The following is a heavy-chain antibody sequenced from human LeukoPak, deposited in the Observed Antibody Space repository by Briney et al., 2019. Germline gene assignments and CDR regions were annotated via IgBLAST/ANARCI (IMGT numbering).Heavy chain of an antibody. CDR3: ATGVMGSTYYDFWSGYFPPYYYYMDV. V-gene: IGHV4-34*01. CDR2: INHSGST. D-gene: IGHD3-3*01. CDR1: GGSFSGYY. J-gene: IGHJ6*03. Sequence: SETLSLTCAVYGGSFSGYYWSWIRQPPGKGLEWIGEINHSGSTNYNPSLKSRVTISVDTSKNQFSLKLSSVTAADTAVYYCATGVMGSTYYDFWSGYFPPYYYYMDVWGKGTTVTVSS.